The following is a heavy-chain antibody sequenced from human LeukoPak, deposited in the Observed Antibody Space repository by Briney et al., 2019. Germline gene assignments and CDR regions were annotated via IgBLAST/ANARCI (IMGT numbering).Heavy chain of an antibody. V-gene: IGHV1-8*03. J-gene: IGHJ5*01. CDR1: GYDFNFYD. CDR2: MNPKRGDT. Sequence: GASVKVSCKASGYDFNFYDINWVRQAPGKGLEWMGWMNPKRGDTGYAQSFQGRLTFTRDMSTSTSYMELNRLTSEDTAVYYCVRVADGYSSGWFDSWGQGTLVTVSS. CDR3: VRVADGYSSGWFDS. D-gene: IGHD6-25*01.